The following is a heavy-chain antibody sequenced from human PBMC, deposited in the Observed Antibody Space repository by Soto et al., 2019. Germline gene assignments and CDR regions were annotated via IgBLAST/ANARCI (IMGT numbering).Heavy chain of an antibody. D-gene: IGHD6-13*01. CDR2: ISSNGGST. J-gene: IGHJ4*02. Sequence: DVQLAESGGGLVQPGGSLRLSCAASGFTFSNYAMHWVRQAPGTGLEYVSAISSNGGSTYYANSVKGRFTISRDNSKNTLYLQMGSLRAEDMAVYYCARVIPAAGSDYWGQGTLVTVSS. V-gene: IGHV3-64*01. CDR1: GFTFSNYA. CDR3: ARVIPAAGSDY.